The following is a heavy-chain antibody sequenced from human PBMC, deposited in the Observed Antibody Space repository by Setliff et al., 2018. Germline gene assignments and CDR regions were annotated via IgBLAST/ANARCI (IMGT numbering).Heavy chain of an antibody. CDR1: GGSISSGDYY. V-gene: IGHV4-30-4*08. CDR3: ARESRYYFDNLGTLDY. J-gene: IGHJ4*02. CDR2: IYSSGST. Sequence: PSETLSLTCTVSGGSISSGDYYWSWIRQPPGKGLEWIGYIYSSGSTYYNPSLKSRVSISVDTSKNQFSLKLSSVTAADTAVYYCARESRYYFDNLGTLDYWGQGTLVTVSS. D-gene: IGHD3-22*01.